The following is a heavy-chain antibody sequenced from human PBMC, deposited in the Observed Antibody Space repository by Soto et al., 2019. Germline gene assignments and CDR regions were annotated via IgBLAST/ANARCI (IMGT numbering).Heavy chain of an antibody. CDR1: GASLSSGGYY. J-gene: IGHJ3*01. CDR2: IFHTGTT. D-gene: IGHD3-22*01. V-gene: IGHV4-31*03. Sequence: QVQLQASGPGLAKPSQTLSLTCTVSGASLSSGGYYWTWIRQVPGKALEWIGYIFHTGTTFYNPCLKSRVVMSIEKSDNQFSLNLSSVTAADTAVYYCARGLGYDSNGRFLAAFDVWGQGTMVTVAS. CDR3: ARGLGYDSNGRFLAAFDV.